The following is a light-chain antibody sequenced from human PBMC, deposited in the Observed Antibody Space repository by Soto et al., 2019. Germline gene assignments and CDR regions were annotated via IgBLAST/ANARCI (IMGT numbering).Light chain of an antibody. CDR2: DVS. CDR1: SSDVGGYIY. Sequence: QSALTQPASVSGSPGQSITISCTGTSSDVGGYIYVSWYQQHPGKAPKLMIYDVSNRPSGVSNRFSGSKSGNTASLTISGLQAEDEADYYCSSYTSSTTPVVLGGGTKVTVL. J-gene: IGLJ2*01. V-gene: IGLV2-14*03. CDR3: SSYTSSTTPVV.